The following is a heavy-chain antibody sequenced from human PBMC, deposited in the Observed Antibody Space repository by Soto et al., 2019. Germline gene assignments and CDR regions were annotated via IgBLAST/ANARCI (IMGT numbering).Heavy chain of an antibody. V-gene: IGHV1-3*01. Sequence: AASVKVSCKASGYTFTSYAMLWVRQAPGQRLEWMGWINAGNGNTKYSQKFQGRVTITRDTSASTAYMELSSLRSEDTAVYYCASDPGYSFGTIWGQGTLVTVSS. CDR3: ASDPGYSFGTI. J-gene: IGHJ4*02. D-gene: IGHD5-18*01. CDR1: GYTFTSYA. CDR2: INAGNGNT.